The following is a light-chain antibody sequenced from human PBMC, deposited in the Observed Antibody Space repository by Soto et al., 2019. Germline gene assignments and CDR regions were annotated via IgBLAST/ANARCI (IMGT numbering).Light chain of an antibody. V-gene: IGKV3-15*01. Sequence: ETVMTQSPATLSVSPGEGATLSCRASQSVSSNLVWYQHRPGQAPRLLIHGASTRATDIPARFSGSGSGTEFTLTISSLQSEDYAVYYCQQYNNLPRTFGGGTKVEIK. CDR1: QSVSSN. CDR2: GAS. J-gene: IGKJ4*01. CDR3: QQYNNLPRT.